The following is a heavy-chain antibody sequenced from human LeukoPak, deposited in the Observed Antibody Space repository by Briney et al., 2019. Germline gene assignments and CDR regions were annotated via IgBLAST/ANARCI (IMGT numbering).Heavy chain of an antibody. Sequence: PSETLSLTCDVSGYSISSAYYWGWIRQPPGKGLEWIGSIYRSGSIYYNPSLNSRVTISVDTSKNQLSLKLTSVTATDTAMYYCASAVYTSGFDSWGQGALVTVSS. CDR2: IYRSGSI. CDR3: ASAVYTSGFDS. V-gene: IGHV4-38-2*01. J-gene: IGHJ4*02. D-gene: IGHD6-19*01. CDR1: GYSISSAYY.